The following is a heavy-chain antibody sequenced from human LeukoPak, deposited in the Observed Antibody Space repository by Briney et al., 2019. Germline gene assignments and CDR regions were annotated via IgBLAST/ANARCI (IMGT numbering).Heavy chain of an antibody. CDR1: GFTFSSYA. J-gene: IGHJ4*02. CDR2: ISGSGGST. CDR3: AKVAHIYCSGGSCYFDY. Sequence: GGSLRLSCAASGFTFSSYAMSWVRQAPGKGLEWVSAISGSGGSTYYADSVKGRFTISRDNSKNTLYLQMNSLRAEDTAVYYCAKVAHIYCSGGSCYFDYWGQGTLVTVSS. D-gene: IGHD2-15*01. V-gene: IGHV3-23*01.